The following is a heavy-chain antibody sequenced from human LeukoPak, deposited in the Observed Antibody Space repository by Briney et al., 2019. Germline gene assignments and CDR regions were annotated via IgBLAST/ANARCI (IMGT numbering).Heavy chain of an antibody. D-gene: IGHD6-6*01. J-gene: IGHJ4*02. CDR3: ARDRAPSYSSSTHFDY. V-gene: IGHV1-18*01. CDR2: ISSYNGNT. Sequence: ASVKVSCKASGYTLTSYGVSWVRQAPGQGLEWMGWISSYNGNTNYARKLQGRVTMTTDTSTSTVYMELRSLRSDDTAAYYCARDRAPSYSSSTHFDYWGQGTLVTVSS. CDR1: GYTLTSYG.